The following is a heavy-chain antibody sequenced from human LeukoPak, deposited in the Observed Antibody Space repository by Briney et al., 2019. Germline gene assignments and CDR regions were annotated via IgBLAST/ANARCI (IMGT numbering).Heavy chain of an antibody. D-gene: IGHD3-22*01. CDR3: ARDLYYDSSGPMISALAFDI. J-gene: IGHJ3*02. CDR2: ISSSSSYI. Sequence: GGSLRLSCAASGFTFSSYSMNWVRQAPGKGLEWVSSISSSSSYIYYAHSVKGRFTISRDNAKNSLYLQMNSLRAEDTAVYYCARDLYYDSSGPMISALAFDIWGQGTMVTVSS. CDR1: GFTFSSYS. V-gene: IGHV3-21*01.